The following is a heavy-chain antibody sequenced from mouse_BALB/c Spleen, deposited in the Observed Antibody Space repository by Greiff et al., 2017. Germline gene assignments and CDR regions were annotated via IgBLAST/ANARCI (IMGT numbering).Heavy chain of an antibody. J-gene: IGHJ4*01. CDR1: GFTFSSYG. Sequence: EVQLVESGGGLVQPGGSLKLSCAASGFTFSSYGMSWVRQTPDKRLELVATINSNGGSTYYPDSVKGRFTISRDNAKNTLYLQMSSLKSEDTAMYYCARDQRTATRAMDYWGQGTSVTVSS. V-gene: IGHV5-6-3*01. CDR3: ARDQRTATRAMDY. CDR2: INSNGGST. D-gene: IGHD1-2*01.